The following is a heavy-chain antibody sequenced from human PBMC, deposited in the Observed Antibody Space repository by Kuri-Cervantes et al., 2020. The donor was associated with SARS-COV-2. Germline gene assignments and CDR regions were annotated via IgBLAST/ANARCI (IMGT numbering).Heavy chain of an antibody. CDR2: ITPNTGAT. J-gene: IGHJ6*03. D-gene: IGHD5-18*01. CDR1: GYTFSAYF. Sequence: ASVKVSCKASGYTFSAYFLHWVRQAPGQGLEWLGWITPNTGATHYAQSFQGSVTMTSDTSIDTAYLELSRLRSDDTAVYYCAREAAMATGDYYYYLYVWGKGTLVTVSS. V-gene: IGHV1-2*02. CDR3: AREAAMATGDYYYYLYV.